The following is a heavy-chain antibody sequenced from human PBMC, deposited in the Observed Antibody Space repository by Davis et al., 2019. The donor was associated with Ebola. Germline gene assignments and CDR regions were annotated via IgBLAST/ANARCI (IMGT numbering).Heavy chain of an antibody. CDR1: GYSFTSYW. D-gene: IGHD3-3*01. CDR3: ARIPSGRDFWSGFEAFDI. CDR2: IYPGDSDT. Sequence: GESLKISCKGSGYSFTSYWIGWVRQMPGKGLEWMGIIYPGDSDTRYSPSFQGQVTISADKSISTAYLQWSSLKASDTAMYYCARIPSGRDFWSGFEAFDIWGQGTMVTVSS. V-gene: IGHV5-51*01. J-gene: IGHJ3*02.